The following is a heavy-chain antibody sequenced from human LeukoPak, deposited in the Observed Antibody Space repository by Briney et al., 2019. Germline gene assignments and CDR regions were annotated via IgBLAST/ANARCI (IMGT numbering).Heavy chain of an antibody. CDR1: GGSISSSTYY. CDR2: IYYSGST. Sequence: SETLSLTCTASGGSISSSTYYWDWIRQPPGKGLEWIGSIYYSGSTYYNPSLKSRVTISVDTSKNQFSLKLSSVTAADTAVYYCARGYSSSWYRGTGPILFDYWGQGTLVTVSS. CDR3: ARGYSSSWYRGTGPILFDY. J-gene: IGHJ4*02. D-gene: IGHD6-13*01. V-gene: IGHV4-39*01.